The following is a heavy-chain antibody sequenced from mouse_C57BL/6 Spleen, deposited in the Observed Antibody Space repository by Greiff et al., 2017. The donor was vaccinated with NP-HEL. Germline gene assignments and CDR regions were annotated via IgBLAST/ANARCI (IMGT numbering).Heavy chain of an antibody. J-gene: IGHJ3*01. V-gene: IGHV1-54*01. CDR2: INPGSGGT. CDR1: GYAFTNYL. D-gene: IGHD2-4*01. CDR3: ASGGYDYDVAWFAY. Sequence: QVQLKESGAELVRPGTSVKVSCKASGYAFTNYLIEWVKQRPGQGLEWIGVINPGSGGTNYNEKFKGQATLTADKSSSTAYMQLSSLTSEDSAVYCGASGGYDYDVAWFAYWGQGTLVTVSA.